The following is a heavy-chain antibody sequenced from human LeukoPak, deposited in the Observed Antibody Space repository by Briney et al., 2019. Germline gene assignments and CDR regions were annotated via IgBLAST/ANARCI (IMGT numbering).Heavy chain of an antibody. V-gene: IGHV5-51*01. CDR2: IYPGDSDT. CDR3: ARQRSSGWNDFDY. Sequence: GVSLKISCKGSGYNFTSYWIGWVRQMPGKGLEWMGIIYPGDSDTRYSPSFQGQVTISADKSISTAYLQWSSLKASDTAMYYCARQRSSGWNDFDYWGQGTLVTVSS. CDR1: GYNFTSYW. D-gene: IGHD6-19*01. J-gene: IGHJ4*02.